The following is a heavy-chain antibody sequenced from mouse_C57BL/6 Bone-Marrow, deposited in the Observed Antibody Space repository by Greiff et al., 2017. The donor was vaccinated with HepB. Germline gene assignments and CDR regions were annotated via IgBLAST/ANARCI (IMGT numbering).Heavy chain of an antibody. D-gene: IGHD2-3*01. CDR1: GFNIKNTY. CDR2: IDPANGNT. J-gene: IGHJ2*01. CDR3: GSGGWLPYFDY. V-gene: IGHV14-3*01. Sequence: EVQLQQSVAELVRPGASVKLSCTASGFNIKNTYMHWVKQSPEQGLEWIGRIDPANGNTKYAPNFQGKATITADTSSNTAYLQLSSLTSEYTAICYCGSGGWLPYFDYWGQGTTLTVSS.